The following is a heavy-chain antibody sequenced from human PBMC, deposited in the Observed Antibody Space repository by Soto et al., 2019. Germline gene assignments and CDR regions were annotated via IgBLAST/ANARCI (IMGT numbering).Heavy chain of an antibody. CDR2: INHSGST. D-gene: IGHD6-6*01. Sequence: SETLSLTCAVYGGSFSGYYWSWIRQPPGKGLEWIGEINHSGSTNYNPSLKSRVTISVDTSKNQFSLKLSSVTAADTAVYYCARGWGRIAARRPDYYYGMGVWGQGTTVTVSS. CDR1: GGSFSGYY. CDR3: ARGWGRIAARRPDYYYGMGV. V-gene: IGHV4-34*01. J-gene: IGHJ6*02.